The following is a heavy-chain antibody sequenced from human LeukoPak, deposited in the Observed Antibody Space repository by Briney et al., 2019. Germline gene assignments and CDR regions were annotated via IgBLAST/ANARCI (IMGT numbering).Heavy chain of an antibody. V-gene: IGHV3-48*02. CDR2: ISSGSSTI. J-gene: IGHJ4*02. D-gene: IGHD3-16*01. Sequence: GGSLRLSCAASGFTFSSYSMNWVRQAPGKGLEWVSYISSGSSTIYQADSVKGRFTISRDNAKNSLLLQMSYLRDEDTAIYYCARHRGISFWGQGTLVTVSS. CDR1: GFTFSSYS. CDR3: ARHRGISF.